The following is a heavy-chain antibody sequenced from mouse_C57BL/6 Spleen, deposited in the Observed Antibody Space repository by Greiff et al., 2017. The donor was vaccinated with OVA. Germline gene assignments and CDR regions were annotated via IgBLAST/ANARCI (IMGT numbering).Heavy chain of an antibody. CDR2: IDPSDSEP. V-gene: IGHV1-52*01. Sequence: VQLKQPGAELVRPGSSVTLSCKASGYTFTSYWMHWVKQRPIQGLEWIGTIDPSDSEPPYNQKFTDKATLTVDKSSSTAYMQLSSLTSDDSAVYYCARANYYGSSYFDYWGQGTTRTVSS. J-gene: IGHJ2*01. CDR1: GYTFTSYW. D-gene: IGHD1-1*01. CDR3: ARANYYGSSYFDY.